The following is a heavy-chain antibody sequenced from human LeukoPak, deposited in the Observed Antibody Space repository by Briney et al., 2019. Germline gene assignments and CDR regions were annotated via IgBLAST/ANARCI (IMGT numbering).Heavy chain of an antibody. Sequence: ASVTVSCKVSAYTLTELSMHWVRQAPGKGHEWLGGFDPEDGEIIYAQKFQGRVTMSDDTSTDTAYMELGSLRSDDTAVYYCAADRGDYSGSYWTAFDIWGQGTMVTVSS. J-gene: IGHJ3*02. V-gene: IGHV1-24*01. CDR2: FDPEDGEI. CDR1: AYTLTELS. CDR3: AADRGDYSGSYWTAFDI. D-gene: IGHD1-26*01.